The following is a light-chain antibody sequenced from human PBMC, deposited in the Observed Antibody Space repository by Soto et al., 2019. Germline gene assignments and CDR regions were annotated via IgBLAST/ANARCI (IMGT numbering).Light chain of an antibody. CDR2: SAS. J-gene: IGKJ1*01. V-gene: IGKV1-39*01. CDR3: QQSYRSPPT. CDR1: QSITNY. Sequence: DIQMTQSPSSLSASVGDTVTITCRASQSITNYLNWYQQIPGKAPKLLIYSASTLRSGVPSRFSGSGSETDFTLTISSLQPEDFATYFCQQSYRSPPTFGQGTRVDI.